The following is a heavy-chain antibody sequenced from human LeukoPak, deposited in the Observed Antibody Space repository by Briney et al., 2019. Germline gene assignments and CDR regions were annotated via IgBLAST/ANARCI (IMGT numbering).Heavy chain of an antibody. V-gene: IGHV4-4*07. Sequence: SATLSLTCSVSGASIRNYYWSWIRQPAGKGLEWIGRIYTSGTTDYNPSLKSRLTMSVDTSRNYFSLKPTSVTAADTAVYYCARESKSYDGSGYHHDCWGQGALVTVSS. CDR1: GASIRNYY. J-gene: IGHJ4*02. CDR3: ARESKSYDGSGYHHDC. D-gene: IGHD3-22*01. CDR2: IYTSGTT.